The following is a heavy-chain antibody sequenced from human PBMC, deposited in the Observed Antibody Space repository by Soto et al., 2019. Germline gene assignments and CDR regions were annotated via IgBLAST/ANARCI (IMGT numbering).Heavy chain of an antibody. CDR1: GDSVSSNSAA. CDR3: ARTHYDFWSGYYPYYYYYYGMDV. CDR2: TYYRSKWYN. J-gene: IGHJ6*02. D-gene: IGHD3-3*01. V-gene: IGHV6-1*01. Sequence: SQTLSITCAISGDSVSSNSAAWNWIRQSPSRGLEWLGRTYYRSKWYNDYAVSVKSRITINPDTSKNQFSLQLNSVTPEDTAVYYCARTHYDFWSGYYPYYYYYYGMDVWGQGTTVTVSS.